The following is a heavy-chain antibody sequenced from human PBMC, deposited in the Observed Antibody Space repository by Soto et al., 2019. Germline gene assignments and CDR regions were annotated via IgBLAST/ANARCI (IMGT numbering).Heavy chain of an antibody. J-gene: IGHJ6*02. CDR1: GGSFSGYY. D-gene: IGHD1-26*01. CDR3: ARSGYSGSYFTYYYYGMDV. Sequence: SETLSLTCAVYGGSFSGYYWSWIRQPPGKGLEWIGEINHSGSTNYNPSLKSRVTISVDTSKNQFSLKLSSVTAADTAVYYCARSGYSGSYFTYYYYGMDVWGQGTTVTVSS. V-gene: IGHV4-34*01. CDR2: INHSGST.